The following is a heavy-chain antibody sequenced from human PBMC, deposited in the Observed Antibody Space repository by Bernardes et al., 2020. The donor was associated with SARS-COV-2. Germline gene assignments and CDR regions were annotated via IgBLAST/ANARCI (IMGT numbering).Heavy chain of an antibody. V-gene: IGHV4-34*01. CDR3: ASKSSIPAAGTNWFDP. CDR1: GGTFSGSY. D-gene: IGHD6-13*01. Sequence: SETLSLTCAVYGGTFSGSYWSWIRQPPGPGLEWIGEINHSGSTNYNPSLKRRVTISVDASKNQFSLKVRSVTAADTAVYYCASKSSIPAAGTNWFDPWGRGILVTVSS. CDR2: INHSGST. J-gene: IGHJ5*02.